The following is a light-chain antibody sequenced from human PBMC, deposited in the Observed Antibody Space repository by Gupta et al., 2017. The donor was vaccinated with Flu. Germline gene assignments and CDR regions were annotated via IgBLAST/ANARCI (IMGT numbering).Light chain of an antibody. CDR2: EVI. Sequence: TMSSTGTSSVVGGYDYVSWYQPHPGNAPKLMIYEVITRPTAVPNRFSGSKSGNTSSLTISEPEDEAEADYYCRSNTSSNPLEFGGGTKLTVL. J-gene: IGLJ3*02. V-gene: IGLV2-14*01. CDR1: SSVVGGYDY. CDR3: RSNTSSNPLE.